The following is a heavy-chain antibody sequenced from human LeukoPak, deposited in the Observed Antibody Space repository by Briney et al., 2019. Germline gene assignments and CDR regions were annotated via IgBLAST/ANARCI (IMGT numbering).Heavy chain of an antibody. V-gene: IGHV3-15*01. Sequence: GGSLRLSCAASGFTVSSNYMSWVRQAPGKGLEWVGRIKSKTDGGTTDYAAPVKGRFTISRDDSKNTLYLQMNSLKTEDTAVYYCTTTYYYDSSGYYVLLQAEYFQHWGQGTLVTVSS. D-gene: IGHD3-22*01. J-gene: IGHJ1*01. CDR3: TTTYYYDSSGYYVLLQAEYFQH. CDR2: IKSKTDGGTT. CDR1: GFTVSSNY.